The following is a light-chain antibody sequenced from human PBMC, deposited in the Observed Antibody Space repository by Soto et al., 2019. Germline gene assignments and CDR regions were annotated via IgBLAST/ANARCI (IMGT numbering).Light chain of an antibody. V-gene: IGLV1-44*01. CDR2: SFD. CDR3: ATWDASMTGSV. CDR1: SCNIGSNT. Sequence: QYVLTQPPSASGTPGQRVTISCSGSSCNIGSNTVNWYEQVTGTAHTLLISSFDERPSGVPDRFSGSKYGTSASLPIRRLHFEDEADYYCATWDASMTGSVFGTGTKVAV. J-gene: IGLJ1*01.